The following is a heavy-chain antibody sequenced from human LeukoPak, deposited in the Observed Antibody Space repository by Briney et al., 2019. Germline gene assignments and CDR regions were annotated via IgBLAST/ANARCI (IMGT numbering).Heavy chain of an antibody. CDR3: ARESAEGGYCSSTSCLWYNWFDP. V-gene: IGHV4-39*07. D-gene: IGHD2-2*01. J-gene: IGHJ5*02. CDR2: IYYSGST. CDR1: GGSINSSSYY. Sequence: KPSETLSLTCTVSGGSINSSSYYWGWIRQPPGKGLEWIGSIYYSGSTYYNPSLKSRVTISVDTSKNQFSLKLSSVTAADTAVYYCARESAEGGYCSSTSCLWYNWFDPWGQGTLVTVSS.